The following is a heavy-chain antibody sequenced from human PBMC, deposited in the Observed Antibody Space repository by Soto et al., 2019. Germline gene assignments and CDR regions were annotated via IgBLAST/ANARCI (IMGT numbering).Heavy chain of an antibody. CDR3: ARGEITLLGGMDV. D-gene: IGHD3-10*01. CDR2: FNHSGSS. J-gene: IGHJ6*02. CDR1: GGSFRGYY. V-gene: IGHV4-34*02. Sequence: QVQLQQSGAGLLKPSETLSLNCTVSGGSFRGYYWGWVRQPPGKGLEWIGEFNHSGSSNYHPSLKSRVTISVATSKNQFSLTVNSVTPADTAVYYCARGEITLLGGMDVWGQGTTVTVSS.